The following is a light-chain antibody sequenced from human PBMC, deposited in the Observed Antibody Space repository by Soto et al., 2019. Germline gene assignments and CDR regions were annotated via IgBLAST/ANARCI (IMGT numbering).Light chain of an antibody. V-gene: IGKV3-20*01. Sequence: EIVLTQSPGTLSLSPGERATLSCRARQSVSGSYLAWYQQKPGQSPRLLIYDASSRATGIPDRFSGSGSGTDFTLTISRLEPEDFAVYYCQQYATRPLTFGQGTKVESK. CDR2: DAS. CDR3: QQYATRPLT. J-gene: IGKJ1*01. CDR1: QSVSGSY.